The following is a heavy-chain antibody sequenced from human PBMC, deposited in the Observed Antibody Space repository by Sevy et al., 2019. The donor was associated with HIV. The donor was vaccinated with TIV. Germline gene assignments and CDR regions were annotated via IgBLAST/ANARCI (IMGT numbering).Heavy chain of an antibody. CDR1: GYKVNMYG. CDR2: MSTYNGNT. V-gene: IGHV1-18*04. CDR3: ARATGMAVAGTGRYFDF. J-gene: IGHJ4*01. Sequence: ASVKVSCKISGYKVNMYGIAWVRQAPGQGLEWMGWMSTYNGNTNYAQNFQGRVTMTTYTSTSVVYMELGGLRPDDTAVYYCARATGMAVAGTGRYFDFWGQGTLVTVSS. D-gene: IGHD6-19*01.